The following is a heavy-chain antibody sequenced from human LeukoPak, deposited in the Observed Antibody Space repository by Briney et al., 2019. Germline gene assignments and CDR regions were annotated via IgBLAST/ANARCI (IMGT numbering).Heavy chain of an antibody. CDR1: GFTFSSYS. CDR2: ISSGSSAI. Sequence: GGSLRLSCAASGFTFSSYSMNWVRQAPGKGLEWVSYISSGSSAIYYADSVKGRFTISRDNAKNSLYLQMNSLRAEDTAVYYCATSDLVHEMVAYDALHIWGQGTVVTVSS. J-gene: IGHJ3*02. V-gene: IGHV3-48*04. D-gene: IGHD2-15*01. CDR3: ATSDLVHEMVAYDALHI.